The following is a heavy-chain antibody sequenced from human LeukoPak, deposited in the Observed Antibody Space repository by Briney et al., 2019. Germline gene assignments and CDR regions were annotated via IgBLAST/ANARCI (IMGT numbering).Heavy chain of an antibody. V-gene: IGHV3-21*01. J-gene: IGHJ3*02. D-gene: IGHD1-20*01. Sequence: PGGSLRLSCAASGFTFSSYSMNWVRQAPGKGLEWVSSISSSSSYIYYADSVKGRFTISRDNAKNSLYLQMNSLRAEDTAVYYCARAVRGYNWNDEGAFDIWGQGTMVTVSS. CDR2: ISSSSSYI. CDR1: GFTFSSYS. CDR3: ARAVRGYNWNDEGAFDI.